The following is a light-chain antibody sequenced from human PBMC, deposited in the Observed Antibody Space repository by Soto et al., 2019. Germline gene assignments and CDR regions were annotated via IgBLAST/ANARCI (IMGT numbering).Light chain of an antibody. V-gene: IGLV2-8*01. CDR2: SNV. J-gene: IGLJ2*01. Sequence: QSALTQPPSASGSPGQSVTISCIGTSSDVGGYNYVSWYQQLPGAAPKLLIYSNVQRPSGVPDRFSGSKSGTSASLAISGLQSEDEGDYYCAAWDDNLNGVVFGGGTKLTVL. CDR1: SSDVGGYNY. CDR3: AAWDDNLNGVV.